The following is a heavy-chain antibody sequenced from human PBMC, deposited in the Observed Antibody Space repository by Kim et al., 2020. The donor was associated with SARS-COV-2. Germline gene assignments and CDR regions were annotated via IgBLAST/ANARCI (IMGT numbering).Heavy chain of an antibody. V-gene: IGHV7-4-1*02. J-gene: IGHJ6*03. CDR2: SNTNTGNP. CDR1: GYTFTSYA. CDR3: ARGLGGTIFGVFVYYYYMDV. D-gene: IGHD3-3*01. Sequence: ASVKVSCKASGYTFTSYAMNWVRQAPGQGLELMGWSNTNTGNPTYAQGFTGRFIFSLDTSVSTAYLQISSLKAEYTAVYYCARGLGGTIFGVFVYYYYMDVWGKGTTVTVSS.